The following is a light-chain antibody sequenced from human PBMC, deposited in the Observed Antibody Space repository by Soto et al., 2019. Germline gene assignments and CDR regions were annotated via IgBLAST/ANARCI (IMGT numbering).Light chain of an antibody. J-gene: IGKJ3*01. Sequence: DLQMTQSPSSLSASVGDRVTITCRASQDIRLDLGWYQQIPGRAPKRLIFAASRLQSGVPSRFSGSGSGTEFTLTISGLQAEDFGTYYCLQHNTYPLTFGPGTRVDLK. V-gene: IGKV1-17*01. CDR3: LQHNTYPLT. CDR2: AAS. CDR1: QDIRLD.